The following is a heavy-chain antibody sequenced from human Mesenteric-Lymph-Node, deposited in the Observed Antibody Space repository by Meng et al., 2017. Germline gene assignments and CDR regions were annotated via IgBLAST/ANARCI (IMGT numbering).Heavy chain of an antibody. V-gene: IGHV3-30*04. CDR3: VRIIFPYVFDY. J-gene: IGHJ4*02. Sequence: GGSLRLSCAASGFPFSSYAMHWVRQAPGKGLEWVAVVSDDGTQKYYADSVKGRLTISRDNAKNTLYLQMNSLRVEATAVYYCVRIIFPYVFDYWGQGTLVTVSS. CDR2: VSDDGTQK. D-gene: IGHD2-21*01. CDR1: GFPFSSYA.